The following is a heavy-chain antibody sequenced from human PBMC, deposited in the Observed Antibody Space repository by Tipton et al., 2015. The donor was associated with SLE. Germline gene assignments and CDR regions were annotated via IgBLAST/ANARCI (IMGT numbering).Heavy chain of an antibody. Sequence: TLSLTCTVSGGAVSSSSKYWAWIRQPPGKGLERMGRIYYTGTTIHYNSLLKSRVTMSVDTSKNQFSLRLTSVIAADTAVYYCARLHGYSYGLNWFDAWGQGTLISVSS. V-gene: IGHV4-39*07. CDR1: GGAVSSSSKY. J-gene: IGHJ5*02. D-gene: IGHD5-18*01. CDR3: ARLHGYSYGLNWFDA. CDR2: IYYTGTTI.